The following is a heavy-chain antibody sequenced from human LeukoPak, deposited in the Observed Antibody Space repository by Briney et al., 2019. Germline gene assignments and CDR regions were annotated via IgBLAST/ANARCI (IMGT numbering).Heavy chain of an antibody. Sequence: SETLSLTRTVSGGSISSSSYYWGWIRQPPGKGLEWIGSIYYSGSTYYNPSLKSRVTISVDTSKNRFSLKLSSVTAADTAVYYCARLDIVVVVAATGAFDIWGQGTMVTVSS. V-gene: IGHV4-39*01. CDR3: ARLDIVVVVAATGAFDI. D-gene: IGHD2-15*01. CDR2: IYYSGST. J-gene: IGHJ3*02. CDR1: GGSISSSSYY.